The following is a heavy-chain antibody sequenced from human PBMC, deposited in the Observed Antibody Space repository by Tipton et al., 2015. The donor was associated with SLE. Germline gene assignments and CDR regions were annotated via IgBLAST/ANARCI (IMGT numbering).Heavy chain of an antibody. V-gene: IGHV4-59*01. Sequence: LRLSCTVSGGSISSYYWGWIRQPPGKGLEWIGYIYYSGSTNYNPSLKSRVTISVDTSKNQFSLKLSSVTAADTAVYYCARALGPTIFGVGYWGQGTLVTVSS. D-gene: IGHD3-3*01. CDR3: ARALGPTIFGVGY. CDR1: GGSISSYY. J-gene: IGHJ4*02. CDR2: IYYSGST.